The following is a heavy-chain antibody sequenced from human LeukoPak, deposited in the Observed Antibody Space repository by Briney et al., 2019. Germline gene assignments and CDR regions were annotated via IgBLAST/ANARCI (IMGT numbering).Heavy chain of an antibody. CDR2: IDWDDDK. CDR1: GFSLSSSGMR. CDR3: PRSGRLFYFDF. V-gene: IGHV2-70*04. Sequence: SGPALVKPTQTLTLTCTFSGFSLSSSGMRVSWIRQPPGKALEWLARIDWDDDKFYNRSLKTRLTISKDTSNNQVVLTMTNMDPVDTATYYCPRSGRLFYFDFWAREPWSPFPQ. J-gene: IGHJ4*02.